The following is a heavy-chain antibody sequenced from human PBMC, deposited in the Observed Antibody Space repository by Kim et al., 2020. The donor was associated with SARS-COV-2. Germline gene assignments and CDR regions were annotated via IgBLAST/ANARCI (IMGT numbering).Heavy chain of an antibody. CDR3: ARVGGIAAAGKNGPFDAFDI. CDR2: INHSGST. J-gene: IGHJ3*02. Sequence: SETLSLTCAVYGGSFSGYYWSWIRQPPGKGLEWIGEINHSGSTNYNPSLKSRVTISVDTSKNQFSLKLSSVTAADTAVYYCARVGGIAAAGKNGPFDAFDIWGQGTMVTVSS. V-gene: IGHV4-34*01. D-gene: IGHD6-13*01. CDR1: GGSFSGYY.